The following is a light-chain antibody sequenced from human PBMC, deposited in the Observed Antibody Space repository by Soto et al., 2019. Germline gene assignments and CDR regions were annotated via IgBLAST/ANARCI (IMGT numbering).Light chain of an antibody. CDR2: NAS. CDR3: QQYGSSPRT. J-gene: IGKJ1*01. Sequence: EIVLTQSPGTLSLSPGERATLSCRASQSVSSNYLAWYQQKPGQAPRLLIYNASSRATGIPVRFSGSGSGTDFTLAISSLEPEDFAVYYCQQYGSSPRTFGQGTKVDIK. CDR1: QSVSSNY. V-gene: IGKV3-20*01.